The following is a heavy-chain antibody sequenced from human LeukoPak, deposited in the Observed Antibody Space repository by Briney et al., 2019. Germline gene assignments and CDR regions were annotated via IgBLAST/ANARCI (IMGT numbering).Heavy chain of an antibody. CDR1: GGSISSSSYY. CDR3: ARGYSGYPQAFDY. CDR2: IYYSGST. Sequence: SETLSLTCTVSGGSISSSSYYWGWIRQPPGKGLEWIGSIYYSGSTYYNPSLKSRVTISVDTSKNQFSLKLSSVTAADTAVYYCARGYSGYPQAFDYWGQGTLVTVSS. J-gene: IGHJ4*02. D-gene: IGHD5-12*01. V-gene: IGHV4-39*07.